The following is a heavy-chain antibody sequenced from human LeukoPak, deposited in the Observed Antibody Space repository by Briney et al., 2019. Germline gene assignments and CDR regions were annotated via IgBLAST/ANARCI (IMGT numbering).Heavy chain of an antibody. CDR3: ARDLWMDYGDRLLLWYFDL. CDR2: IYYSGST. Sequence: SETLSLTCTVSGGSISSYYWSWIRQPPGKGLEWIGYIYYSGSTNYNPSLKSRVTISVDTSKNQFSLKLSSVTAADTAVYYCARDLWMDYGDRLLLWYFDLWGRGTLVTVSS. D-gene: IGHD4-17*01. CDR1: GGSISSYY. J-gene: IGHJ2*01. V-gene: IGHV4-59*01.